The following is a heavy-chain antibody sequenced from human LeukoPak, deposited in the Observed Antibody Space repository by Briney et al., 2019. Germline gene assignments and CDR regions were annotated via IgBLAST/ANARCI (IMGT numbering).Heavy chain of an antibody. J-gene: IGHJ4*02. V-gene: IGHV3-23*01. CDR3: AKGDTGWAIVPAAIAY. Sequence: QSGGSLRLSCAASGFTFSSYTMSWVRQAPGRGPEWVSAISGSGDSTYYTDSVKGRFTISRANSKNSLYLQMNSLRAEDTAVYYCAKGDTGWAIVPAAIAYWGQGTLVTVSS. CDR1: GFTFSSYT. D-gene: IGHD2-2*01. CDR2: ISGSGDST.